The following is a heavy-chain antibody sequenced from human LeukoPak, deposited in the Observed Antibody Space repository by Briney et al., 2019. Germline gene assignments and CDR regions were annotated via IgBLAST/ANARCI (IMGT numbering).Heavy chain of an antibody. D-gene: IGHD6-13*01. CDR2: MNPNSGNT. CDR3: ARGIWYGNYYYYYDIDV. CDR1: GYTFTSYD. J-gene: IGHJ6*03. Sequence: AAVTVTCKASGYTFTSYDINWVRQATGRGLEWMGWMNPNSGNTGYAQKLQGRVTMTRNTSISTAYMELSSLRSEDTAVYYCARGIWYGNYYYYYDIDVWCKGTTVIVSS. V-gene: IGHV1-8*01.